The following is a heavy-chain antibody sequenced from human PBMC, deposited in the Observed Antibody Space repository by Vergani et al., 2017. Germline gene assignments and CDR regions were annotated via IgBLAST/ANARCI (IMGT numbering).Heavy chain of an antibody. CDR3: AQYYYDSSGYYGGRIDY. J-gene: IGHJ4*02. D-gene: IGHD3-22*01. CDR1: VGSITSSSYY. CDR2: CYYSGST. V-gene: IGHV4-39*07. Sequence: QLQLQESGPGLVKPSETLSLTCTVSVGSITSSSYYWGWIPQPPGNGVEWIGSCYYSGSTYYNPSLKSRVTISVDTSKNQFYLKLTSVTAADTAVYYCAQYYYDSSGYYGGRIDYWGQGTLVTVSS.